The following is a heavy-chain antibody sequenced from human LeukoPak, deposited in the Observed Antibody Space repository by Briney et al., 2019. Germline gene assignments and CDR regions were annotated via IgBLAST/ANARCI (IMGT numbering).Heavy chain of an antibody. V-gene: IGHV4-34*01. D-gene: IGHD2-2*01. CDR3: ARGIAVARFDY. CDR1: GGSFSGYY. CDR2: INHSGST. J-gene: IGHJ4*02. Sequence: SETLSLTCAVYGGSFSGYYWSWIRQPPGKGLEWIGGINHSGSTNYNPSLKSRVTISVDTSKNQFSLKLSSVTAADTAVYYCARGIAVARFDYWGQGTLVTVSS.